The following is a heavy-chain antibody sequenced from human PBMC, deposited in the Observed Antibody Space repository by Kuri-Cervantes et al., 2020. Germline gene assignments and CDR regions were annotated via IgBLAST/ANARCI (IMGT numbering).Heavy chain of an antibody. Sequence: SETLSLTCTVSGGSISSGGYYWSWIRQHPGKGLEWIGYIYYSGSTYYNPSLKSRVTISVDTSKNQFSLKLSSVTAAGTAVYYCARDRGSGSYYNWFDYWGQGTLVTVSS. CDR2: IYYSGST. J-gene: IGHJ4*02. D-gene: IGHD3-10*01. V-gene: IGHV4-31*03. CDR1: GGSISSGGYY. CDR3: ARDRGSGSYYNWFDY.